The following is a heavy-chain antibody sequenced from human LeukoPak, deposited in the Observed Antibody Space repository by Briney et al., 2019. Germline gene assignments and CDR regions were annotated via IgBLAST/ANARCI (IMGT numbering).Heavy chain of an antibody. CDR3: ARQGYYGSGSYTRFDY. J-gene: IGHJ4*02. V-gene: IGHV4-61*02. Sequence: SETLSLTCTVSGDSISSGDYYWSWIRQPAGKGLEWIGRISSSGSTNYNPSLKSRVTISVDTSKNQFSLKLSSVTAADTAVYYCARQGYYGSGSYTRFDYWGQGTLVTVSS. D-gene: IGHD3-10*01. CDR2: ISSSGST. CDR1: GDSISSGDYY.